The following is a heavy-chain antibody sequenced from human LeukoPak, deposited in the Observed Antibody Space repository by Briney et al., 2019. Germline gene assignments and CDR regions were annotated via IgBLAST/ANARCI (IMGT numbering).Heavy chain of an antibody. V-gene: IGHV4-59*08. CDR1: GGSISSYY. CDR2: IYYSGST. CDR3: ARHGLLRYFDWLSYYFDY. J-gene: IGHJ4*02. Sequence: SETLSLTCTVSGGSISSYYWSWLRQPPGKGLEWIGYIYYSGSTNYNPSLKSRVTISVDTSKNQFSLKLSSVTAADTAVYYCARHGLLRYFDWLSYYFDYWGQGTLVTVSS. D-gene: IGHD3-9*01.